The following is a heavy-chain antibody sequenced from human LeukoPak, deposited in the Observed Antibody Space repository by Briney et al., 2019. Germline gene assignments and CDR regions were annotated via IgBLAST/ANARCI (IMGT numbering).Heavy chain of an antibody. CDR3: ASEGYCTNGVCQGEFDY. J-gene: IGHJ4*02. V-gene: IGHV1-2*02. CDR1: GYTFTGYY. D-gene: IGHD2-8*01. Sequence: AASVKVSCKASGYTFTGYYMHWVRQAPGQGLEWMGWINPNSGGTNYAQKVQGRVTMTRDTSISTAYMELSRLRSDDTAVYYCASEGYCTNGVCQGEFDYWGQGTLVTVSS. CDR2: INPNSGGT.